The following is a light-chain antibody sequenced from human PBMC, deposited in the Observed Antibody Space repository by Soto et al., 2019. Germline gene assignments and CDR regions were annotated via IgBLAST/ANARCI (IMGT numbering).Light chain of an antibody. Sequence: DIGMTPSPLSLPVTPGEPASISCRSSQSLLHSNGYNYLDWYLQKPGQSPQLLIYLGSNRASGVPDRFSGSGSGTDFTLKISRVEAEDVGVYYCMQALQTLWTFGQGTKVEIK. V-gene: IGKV2-28*01. CDR3: MQALQTLWT. CDR2: LGS. J-gene: IGKJ1*01. CDR1: QSLLHSNGYNY.